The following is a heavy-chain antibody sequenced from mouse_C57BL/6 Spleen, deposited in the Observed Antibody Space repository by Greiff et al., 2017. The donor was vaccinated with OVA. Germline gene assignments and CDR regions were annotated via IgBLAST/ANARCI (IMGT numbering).Heavy chain of an antibody. Sequence: VQLQQPGAELVKPGASVKLSCKASGYTFTSYWMHWVKQRPGQGLEWIGMIHPNSGSTNYNEKFKSKATLTVDKSSSTAYMQLSSLTSEDSAVYYCARRGSSHYFDYWGQGTTLTVAS. CDR2: IHPNSGST. CDR1: GYTFTSYW. J-gene: IGHJ2*01. D-gene: IGHD1-1*01. CDR3: ARRGSSHYFDY. V-gene: IGHV1-64*01.